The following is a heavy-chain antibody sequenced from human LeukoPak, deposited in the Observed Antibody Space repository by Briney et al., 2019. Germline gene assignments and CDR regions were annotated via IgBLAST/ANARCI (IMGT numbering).Heavy chain of an antibody. J-gene: IGHJ4*02. V-gene: IGHV3-48*04. CDR3: VRHGGGYYFDY. D-gene: IGHD3-10*01. Sequence: PGGSLRLSCAASGFTFDIYRMNWVRRAPGKGLEWIADMSSTGSTIYYADSVKGRFTISRDNARSSLFLQMNSLRVEDTAIYYCVRHGGGYYFDYWGQGILVTVSS. CDR2: MSSTGSTI. CDR1: GFTFDIYR.